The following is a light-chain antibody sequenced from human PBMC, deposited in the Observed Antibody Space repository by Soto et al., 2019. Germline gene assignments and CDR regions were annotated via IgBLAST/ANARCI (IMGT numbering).Light chain of an antibody. CDR3: QQLNSYPLT. J-gene: IGKJ4*01. V-gene: IGKV1-5*03. CDR2: KAS. Sequence: IPMTQSPSTLSGSVGDRVTITCRASQTISSWLAWYQQKPGKAPKLLIYKASTLKSGVPSRFSGSGSGTEFTLTISSLQPDDSATYYCQQLNSYPLTFGGGTKVDI. CDR1: QTISSW.